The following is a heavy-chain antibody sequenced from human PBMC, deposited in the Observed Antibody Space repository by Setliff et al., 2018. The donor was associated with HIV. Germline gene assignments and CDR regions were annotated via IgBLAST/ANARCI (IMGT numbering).Heavy chain of an antibody. D-gene: IGHD2-21*02. CDR1: GFSFSNFA. CDR2: ISDSGGAS. J-gene: IGHJ5*01. V-gene: IGHV3-23*01. Sequence: GGSLRLSCAASGFSFSNFAMNWVRQAPGKGLEWVSGISDSGGASHYADSVKGRFTISRDNSKNTLYLQMNSLRAEDTAVYYCTPIHNYTDHCPDSWGQGTLVTVSS. CDR3: TPIHNYTDHCPDS.